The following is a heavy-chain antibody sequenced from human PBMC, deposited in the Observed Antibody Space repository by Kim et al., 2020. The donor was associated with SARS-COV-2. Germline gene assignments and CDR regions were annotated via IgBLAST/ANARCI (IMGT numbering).Heavy chain of an antibody. V-gene: IGHV3-72*01. CDR3: TRGGFQHAYDV. D-gene: IGHD1-26*01. J-gene: IGHJ3*01. CDR2: T. Sequence: TEDAASVKGRFTVSRDDSKSSLYLQMNGLKAEDAAVYFCTRGGFQHAYDVWGQGTVVTVSS.